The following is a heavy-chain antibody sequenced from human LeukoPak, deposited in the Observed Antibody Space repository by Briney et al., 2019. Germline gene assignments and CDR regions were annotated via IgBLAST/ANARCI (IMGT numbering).Heavy chain of an antibody. CDR2: IFGSGDTT. Sequence: GGSLRLSCAASGFTISSYGMNWVRQAPRKGLVWVSVIFGSGDTTNYADSVKGRFTISRDRSKNTLYLEMHSLRADDTAVYYCAKDQKPDSGYDIDYWGQGTLVIVSS. CDR1: GFTISSYG. V-gene: IGHV3-23*01. D-gene: IGHD5-12*01. CDR3: AKDQKPDSGYDIDY. J-gene: IGHJ4*02.